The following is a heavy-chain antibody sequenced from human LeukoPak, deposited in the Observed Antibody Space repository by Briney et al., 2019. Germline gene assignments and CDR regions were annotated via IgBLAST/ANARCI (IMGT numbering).Heavy chain of an antibody. CDR2: ISGRDGST. CDR3: AKEGSRVGATYYYYYYMDV. V-gene: IGHV3-23*01. CDR1: GFTFSSYA. J-gene: IGHJ6*03. Sequence: GGSLRLSCAASGFTFSSYAMSWVRQAPGKGLEWVSAISGRDGSTKYADSVKGRFTISRDTSKNTLYLQMNSLRADDTAVYYCAKEGSRVGATYYYYYYMDVWGKGTTVTISS. D-gene: IGHD1-26*01.